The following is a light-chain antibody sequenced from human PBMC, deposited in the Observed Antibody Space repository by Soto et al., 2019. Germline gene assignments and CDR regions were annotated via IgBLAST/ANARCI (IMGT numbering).Light chain of an antibody. Sequence: DIQLTQSPFFLSASVGDRVNITCRASQGIRSYLAWSQQRPGKAPELLIYGASTLRTGVASRFSGSGSGTEFPLSISSLQPEDFATYFCQQLTIFPPLFTFGPGTKVDI. CDR1: QGIRSY. CDR2: GAS. V-gene: IGKV1-9*01. J-gene: IGKJ3*01. CDR3: QQLTIFPPLFT.